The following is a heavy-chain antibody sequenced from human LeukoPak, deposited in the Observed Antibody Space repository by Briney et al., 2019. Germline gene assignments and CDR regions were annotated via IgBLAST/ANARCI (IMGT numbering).Heavy chain of an antibody. D-gene: IGHD3-22*01. J-gene: IGHJ4*02. CDR3: VKDRPNYYESNGDYYKRDGDF. V-gene: IGHV3-23*01. Sequence: GGSLRLSCAASGFTFHNFAMSWVRQAPGRGLEWVSSISSSGEFTFYADSVKGRFTIFRGNSRYTLYLQMNSLRAEDAAMYYCVKDRPNYYESNGDYYKRDGDFWGQGTLVTVSA. CDR2: ISSSGEFT. CDR1: GFTFHNFA.